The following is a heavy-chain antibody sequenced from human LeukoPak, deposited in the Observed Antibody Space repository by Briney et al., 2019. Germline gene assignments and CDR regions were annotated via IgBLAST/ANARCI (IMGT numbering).Heavy chain of an antibody. CDR1: GDSISVYY. Sequence: SETLSLTCTVSGDSISVYYWSWIRQPPGKRLEWIGYIYYSGSTNYNPSLKSRVTISVDTSENQFSLKLSSVTAADTAVYYCARGYYYYYMDVWGKGTTVTVSS. CDR3: ARGYYYYYMDV. J-gene: IGHJ6*03. V-gene: IGHV4-59*01. CDR2: IYYSGST.